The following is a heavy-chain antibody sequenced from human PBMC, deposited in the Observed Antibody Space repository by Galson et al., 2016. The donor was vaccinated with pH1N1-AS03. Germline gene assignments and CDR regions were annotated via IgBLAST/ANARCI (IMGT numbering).Heavy chain of an antibody. J-gene: IGHJ4*02. CDR3: AQNYYDSSGSDY. V-gene: IGHV3-74*01. D-gene: IGHD3-22*01. CDR1: GFTFRTFG. CDR2: IYGDGSRT. Sequence: SLRLSCAASGFTFRTFGMHWVRQAPGKGLMWVSRIYGDGSRTSYADSVKGRFTISRDNAKNTLYLQMNTLTVEDTAVYYCAQNYYDSSGSDYWGQGTLVTVSS.